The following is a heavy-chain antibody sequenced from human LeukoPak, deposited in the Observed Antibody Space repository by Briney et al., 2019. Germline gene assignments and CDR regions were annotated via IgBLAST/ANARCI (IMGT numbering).Heavy chain of an antibody. CDR1: GFTVSINS. CDR3: AKDRVGAMLYFDD. D-gene: IGHD1-26*01. V-gene: IGHV3-53*01. Sequence: PGGSLRLSCTVSGFTVSINSMSWVRQAPGKGLEWVSFIYSGGNTHYSDSVKGRFTITRDNSENTLYLQLNSLRAEDTAIYYCAKDRVGAMLYFDDWGQGTLVTVSS. CDR2: IYSGGNT. J-gene: IGHJ4*02.